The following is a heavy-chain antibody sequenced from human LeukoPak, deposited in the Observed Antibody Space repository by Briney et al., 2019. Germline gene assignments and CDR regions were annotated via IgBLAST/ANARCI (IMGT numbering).Heavy chain of an antibody. D-gene: IGHD6-13*01. CDR2: IYYSGST. J-gene: IGHJ4*02. CDR3: ARHRGSSPYYFDY. V-gene: IGHV4-59*08. CDR1: GFSFSDYY. Sequence: LRLSCAASGFSFSDYYMSWIRQAPGKVLEWIGYIYYSGSTNYNPSLKSRVNISVYTSKNQFSLKLSAVTVADTAVYYCARHRGSSPYYFDYWGQGTLVTVSS.